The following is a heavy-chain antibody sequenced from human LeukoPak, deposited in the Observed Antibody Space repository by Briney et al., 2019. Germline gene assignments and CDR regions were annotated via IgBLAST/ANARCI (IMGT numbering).Heavy chain of an antibody. CDR1: GYSFTRYW. CDR2: IYPGDSDT. J-gene: IGHJ4*02. V-gene: IGHV5-51*01. Sequence: GESLKISCKGSGYSFTRYWIGWVRQMPGKGLEWMGIIYPGDSDTRYSPAFQGQVTISAAKSINTAYLQWSSLKASDTAMYYCARLPLTTGGFDHWGQGTLVTVSS. CDR3: ARLPLTTGGFDH. D-gene: IGHD4-17*01.